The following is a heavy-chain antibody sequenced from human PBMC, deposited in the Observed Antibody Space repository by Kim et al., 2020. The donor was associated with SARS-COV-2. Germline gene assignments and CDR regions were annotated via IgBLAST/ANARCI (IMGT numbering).Heavy chain of an antibody. CDR1: GGTFSSYA. D-gene: IGHD1-26*01. J-gene: IGHJ5*02. CDR2: IIPIFGTA. CDR3: ARGRWLVENWFDP. Sequence: VKVSCKASGGTFSSYAISWVRQAPGQGLEWMGGIIPIFGTANYAQKFQGRVTITADESTSTAYMELSSLRSEDTAVYYCARGRWLVENWFDPWGQGTLVTVSS. V-gene: IGHV1-69*13.